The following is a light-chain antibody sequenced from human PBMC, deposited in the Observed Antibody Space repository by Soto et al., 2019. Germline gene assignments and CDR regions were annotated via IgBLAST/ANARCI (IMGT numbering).Light chain of an antibody. V-gene: IGKV1-5*01. CDR1: QSISSW. CDR2: DAS. CDR3: QHYNSYSEA. Sequence: DIQMPQSPSTLSASVGDRVTITCRASQSISSWLAWYQQKPGKAPKLLIYDASSLESGVPSRFSGSGSGTDFTLTISSLQPEDFATYYCQHYNSYSEAFGQGTKVDIK. J-gene: IGKJ1*01.